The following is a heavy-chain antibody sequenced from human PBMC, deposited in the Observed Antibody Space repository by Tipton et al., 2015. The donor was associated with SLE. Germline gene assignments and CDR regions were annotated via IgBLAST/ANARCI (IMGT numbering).Heavy chain of an antibody. Sequence: QLVQSGGGVVQPGRSLRLSCAASGFTFRSYAMHWVRQAPGKGLEWVAVISYDGSNKYYADSVKGRFTISRDNSKNTLYLQMNSLRAEDTAVYYCAREATYYYDSSSRAYFDYWGQGTLVTVSS. J-gene: IGHJ4*02. CDR2: ISYDGSNK. D-gene: IGHD3-22*01. CDR1: GFTFRSYA. V-gene: IGHV3-30*04. CDR3: AREATYYYDSSSRAYFDY.